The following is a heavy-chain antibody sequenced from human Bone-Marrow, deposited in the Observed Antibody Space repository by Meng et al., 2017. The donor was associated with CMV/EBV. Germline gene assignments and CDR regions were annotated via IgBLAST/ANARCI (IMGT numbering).Heavy chain of an antibody. V-gene: IGHV4-38-2*02. CDR1: GYSISSGYY. D-gene: IGHD4-23*01. Sequence: SETLSLTCTVSGYSISSGYYWGWIRQPPGKGLEWIGSIYHSGSTYYNPSLKSRVTISVDTPKNQFSLKLSSVTAADTAVYYCARDVGITSIYGGNSGTFDYWGQGTLVTVSS. CDR3: ARDVGITSIYGGNSGTFDY. J-gene: IGHJ4*02. CDR2: IYHSGST.